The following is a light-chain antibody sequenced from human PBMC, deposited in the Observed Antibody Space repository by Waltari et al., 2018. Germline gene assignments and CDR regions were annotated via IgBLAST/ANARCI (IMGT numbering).Light chain of an antibody. CDR1: RGIRNE. J-gene: IGKJ1*01. CDR3: LQCNDYPWS. V-gene: IGKV1-17*01. Sequence: DIQMTQSPSSLSPSVADRVPITCRASRGIRNELAWYQQKPGKAPERLIYAVSSLQSGVPSRFSGSGSGTEFTLTISSLQPDDFATYYCLQCNDYPWSFGQGTKVEVK. CDR2: AVS.